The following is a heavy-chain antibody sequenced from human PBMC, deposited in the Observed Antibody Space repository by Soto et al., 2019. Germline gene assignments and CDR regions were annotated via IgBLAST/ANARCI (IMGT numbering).Heavy chain of an antibody. CDR3: ARSYFDWLLYSPHWDY. CDR2: ISAYNGNT. V-gene: IGHV1-18*01. D-gene: IGHD3-9*01. J-gene: IGHJ4*02. CDR1: GYTFTSYV. Sequence: ASVKVSCKASGYTFTSYVISWVRQAPGQGLEWMGWISAYNGNTNYAQKLQGRVTMTTDTSTSTAYMELRSLRSDDTAVYYCARSYFDWLLYSPHWDYWGQGTLVTVSS.